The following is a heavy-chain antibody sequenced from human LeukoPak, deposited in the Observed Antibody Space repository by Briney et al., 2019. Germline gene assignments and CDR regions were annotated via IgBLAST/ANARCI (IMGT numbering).Heavy chain of an antibody. CDR2: SYYTGST. D-gene: IGHD6-19*01. J-gene: IGHJ6*03. CDR1: GGSISTYY. Sequence: SETLSLTCAVSGGSISTYYWTWIRQPPGKGLEWIGHSYYTGSTSYNPSLKSRLTISVDTSNNQLSLKLRSVTAADTAMYFCAITTYSSGRLGGYPYYYMDVWGKGTMVTVSS. V-gene: IGHV4-59*03. CDR3: AITTYSSGRLGGYPYYYMDV.